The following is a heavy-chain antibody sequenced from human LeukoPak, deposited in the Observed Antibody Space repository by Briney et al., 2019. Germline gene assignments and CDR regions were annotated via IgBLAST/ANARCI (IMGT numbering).Heavy chain of an antibody. CDR2: TYYWTKWYN. Sequence: SQTLSLTCAISGDSVSNNRAAWNWIRQSPSRGLESLGRTYYWTKWYNDYAMSVRSRITVNADTSKNQFSLQLNSVTPEDTAVYYCARDSSYSTGWYDYWGQGTLVTVSS. J-gene: IGHJ4*02. V-gene: IGHV6-1*01. CDR3: ARDSSYSTGWYDY. CDR1: GDSVSNNRAA. D-gene: IGHD6-19*01.